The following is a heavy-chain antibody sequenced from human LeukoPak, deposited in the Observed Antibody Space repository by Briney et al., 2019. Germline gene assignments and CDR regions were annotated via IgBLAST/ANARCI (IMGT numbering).Heavy chain of an antibody. CDR3: ARESGSGEFDY. D-gene: IGHD2-15*01. V-gene: IGHV3-21*01. Sequence: PGGSLRLSCAASRFTFSSYKVNWVRQPPGKGLEWVSSISSSSSYIYSADSVKGRFTISRDNARNSLYLQMNSLRAEDTAVYYCARESGSGEFDYWGQGTLVTVSS. CDR2: ISSSSSYI. J-gene: IGHJ4*02. CDR1: RFTFSSYK.